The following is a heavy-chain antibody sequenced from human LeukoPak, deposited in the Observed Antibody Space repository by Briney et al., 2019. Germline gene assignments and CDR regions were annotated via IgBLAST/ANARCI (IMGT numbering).Heavy chain of an antibody. CDR3: TTDPGAEWEPQYAFGI. CDR2: IKSKTDGGTT. J-gene: IGHJ3*02. V-gene: IGHV3-15*01. Sequence: GGSLRLSCAASGFTFSNAWMSWVRQAPGKGLEWVGRIKSKTDGGTTDYAAPVKGRFTISRDDSKNTLYLQMNSLKTEDTAVYYCTTDPGAEWEPQYAFGIWGQGTMVTVSS. D-gene: IGHD1-26*01. CDR1: GFTFSNAW.